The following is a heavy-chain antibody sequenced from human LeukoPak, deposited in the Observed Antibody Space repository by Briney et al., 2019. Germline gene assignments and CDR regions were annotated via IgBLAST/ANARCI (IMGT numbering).Heavy chain of an antibody. Sequence: ASVKVSCKASGYTFTSYYMHWVRQAPGQGFEWMGVINPSGGSTSYAQKFQGRVTMTRDTSTSTVYMELSSLRSEDTAVYYCARGYDLSVKYYYYYMDVWGNGTTVTVSS. CDR2: INPSGGST. V-gene: IGHV1-46*01. J-gene: IGHJ6*03. D-gene: IGHD5-18*01. CDR1: GYTFTSYY. CDR3: ARGYDLSVKYYYYYMDV.